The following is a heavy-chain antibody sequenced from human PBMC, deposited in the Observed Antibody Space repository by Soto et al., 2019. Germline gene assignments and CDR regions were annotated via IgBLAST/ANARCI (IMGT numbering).Heavy chain of an antibody. Sequence: QLQLQESGPGLVKPSETLSLTCTVSGGSISSSSYYWGWIRQPPGKGLEWIGSIYYSGSTYYNPSLKSRVTISVDTSKNQFSLKLSSVTAADTAVYYCARLIDVDTAPHFDLWGRGTLVTVSS. CDR3: ARLIDVDTAPHFDL. V-gene: IGHV4-39*01. D-gene: IGHD5-18*01. CDR2: IYYSGST. CDR1: GGSISSSSYY. J-gene: IGHJ2*01.